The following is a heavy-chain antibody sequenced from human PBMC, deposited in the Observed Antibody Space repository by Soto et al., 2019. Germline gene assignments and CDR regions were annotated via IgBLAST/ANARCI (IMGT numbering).Heavy chain of an antibody. J-gene: IGHJ4*02. CDR2: IWYDGSNK. V-gene: IGHV3-33*01. Sequence: GGSLRLSCAASGFTFSSYGMHWVRQAPGKGLEWVAVIWYDGSNKYYADSVKGRFTISRDNSENTLYLQMNSLRAEDTAVYYCARGHSSLQDWGQGTLVTVSS. D-gene: IGHD6-13*01. CDR1: GFTFSSYG. CDR3: ARGHSSLQD.